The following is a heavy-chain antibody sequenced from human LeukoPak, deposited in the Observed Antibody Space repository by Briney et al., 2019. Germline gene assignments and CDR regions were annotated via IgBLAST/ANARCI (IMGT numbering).Heavy chain of an antibody. V-gene: IGHV3-21*01. CDR2: ISSSSYI. Sequence: GGSLRLSCAASGFTFSCYSMNWVRQAPGKGLEWVSSISSSSYIYYADSVKGRFTISRDNAKNSLYLQMNSLRAEDTAVYYCARGNMIVVVITPFDYWGQGTLVTVSS. CDR3: ARGNMIVVVITPFDY. CDR1: GFTFSCYS. D-gene: IGHD3-22*01. J-gene: IGHJ4*02.